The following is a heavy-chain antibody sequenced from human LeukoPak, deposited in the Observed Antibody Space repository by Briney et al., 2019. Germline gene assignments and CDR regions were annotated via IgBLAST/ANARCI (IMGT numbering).Heavy chain of an antibody. Sequence: SAKVSCKASGFTFTSSAVQWVRQARGQRLEWIGWIVVGSGNTNYAQKFQERVTITRDMSTSTAYMELSSLRSEDTAVYYCAAAPGAAAENPQGDAFDIWGQGTMVTVSS. D-gene: IGHD6-13*01. J-gene: IGHJ3*02. CDR3: AAAPGAAAENPQGDAFDI. V-gene: IGHV1-58*01. CDR1: GFTFTSSA. CDR2: IVVGSGNT.